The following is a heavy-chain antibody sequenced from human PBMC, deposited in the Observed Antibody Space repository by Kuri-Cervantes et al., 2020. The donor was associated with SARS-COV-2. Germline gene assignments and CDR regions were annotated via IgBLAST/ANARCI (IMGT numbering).Heavy chain of an antibody. CDR1: GYTFTGYH. CDR2: INPNSGGT. Sequence: ASVKVSCKASGYTFTGYHMHWVRQAPGQGLEWMGWINPNSGGTNYAQKFQGRVTMTRDTSISTAYMELSRLRSDDTAVYYCASPSHCSSTSCYHYYYYYMDVWGKGTTVTVSS. J-gene: IGHJ6*03. D-gene: IGHD2-2*01. V-gene: IGHV1-2*02. CDR3: ASPSHCSSTSCYHYYYYYMDV.